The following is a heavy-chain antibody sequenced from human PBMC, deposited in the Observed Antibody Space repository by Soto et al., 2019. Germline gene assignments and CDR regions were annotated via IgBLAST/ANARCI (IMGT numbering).Heavy chain of an antibody. V-gene: IGHV3-30*18. J-gene: IGHJ4*02. CDR2: VSYDGSSQ. Sequence: QVQLVESGGGVVQPGRSLRLSCAASGFTFNKHGMHWVRQAPGKGLEWVAVVSYDGSSQYYADSVKGRFTISRDNSKNMVYLQMTTLRREGAAVYYCAKAHGYSSGWRADSWGQGTRVTVSA. D-gene: IGHD6-19*01. CDR3: AKAHGYSSGWRADS. CDR1: GFTFNKHG.